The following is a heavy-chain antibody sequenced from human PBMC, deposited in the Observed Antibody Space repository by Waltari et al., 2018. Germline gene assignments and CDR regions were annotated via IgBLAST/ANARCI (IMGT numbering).Heavy chain of an antibody. D-gene: IGHD1-1*01. CDR3: ARDRGRGLYLDT. V-gene: IGHV4-4*02. CDR1: GDSFRPSDY. CDR2: VRGDGKT. Sequence: QLQLQESGPGLVKPSWNLSLICAVSGDSFRPSDYWSWVRQPPGKGLEWIGQVRGDGKTNYNPSFASRVTMSLDTSTYHFALKLTSATAADTALYYCARDRGRGLYLDTWGQGTLVTVSP. J-gene: IGHJ4*02.